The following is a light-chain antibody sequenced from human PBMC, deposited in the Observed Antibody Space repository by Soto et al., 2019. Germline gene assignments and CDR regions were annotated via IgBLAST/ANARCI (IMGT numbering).Light chain of an antibody. CDR2: DAS. J-gene: IGKJ5*01. CDR1: QSISTY. V-gene: IGKV1-39*01. Sequence: DIQMTQSPSSLSASVGNRVTISCRASQSISTYLNWYQKKPGKAPNLLIYDASRLQSGVPSRFSGSGGGTDFNLSTSSVQPEDFATYFCQQSYMDPITFGQGTQLEI. CDR3: QQSYMDPIT.